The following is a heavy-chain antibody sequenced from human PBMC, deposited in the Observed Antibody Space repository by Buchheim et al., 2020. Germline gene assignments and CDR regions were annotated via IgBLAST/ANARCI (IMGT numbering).Heavy chain of an antibody. CDR3: AKVGYSDSWSWFDP. CDR1: GFTFSSYA. CDR2: ISGSGGST. V-gene: IGHV3-23*01. J-gene: IGHJ5*02. Sequence: EVQLLESGGGLVQPGGSLRLSCAGSGFTFSSYAMSWVRQAPGKGLEWVSAISGSGGSTYYADSVKGRFTISRDKSKNTLFLQMNSLRDEDTAVYFCAKVGYSDSWSWFDPWGQGTL. D-gene: IGHD5-12*01.